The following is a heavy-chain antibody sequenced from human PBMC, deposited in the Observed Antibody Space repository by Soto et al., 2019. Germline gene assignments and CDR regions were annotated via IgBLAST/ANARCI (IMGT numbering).Heavy chain of an antibody. D-gene: IGHD3-10*01. J-gene: IGHJ6*03. V-gene: IGHV4-59*08. CDR2: IYYSGST. Sequence: PSETLSLTCTVSGGSISSYYWSWIRQPPGKGLEWIGYIYYSGSTNYNPSLKSRVTISVDTSKNQFSLKLSSVTAADTAVYYCARGVRGKGYYYYYYYMDVWGKGTTVTVS. CDR3: ARGVRGKGYYYYYYYMDV. CDR1: GGSISSYY.